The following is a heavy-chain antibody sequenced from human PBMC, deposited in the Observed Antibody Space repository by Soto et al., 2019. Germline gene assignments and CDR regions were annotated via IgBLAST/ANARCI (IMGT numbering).Heavy chain of an antibody. Sequence: SETLSLTCTVSGGSISSYYWSWIRQPPGKGLEWIGYIYYSGSTNYNPSLKSRVTISVDTSKNQFSLKLSSVTAADTAVYYCARHPNYGFSFFDYWGQGTLVTVSS. V-gene: IGHV4-59*08. J-gene: IGHJ4*02. CDR2: IYYSGST. CDR3: ARHPNYGFSFFDY. D-gene: IGHD4-17*01. CDR1: GGSISSYY.